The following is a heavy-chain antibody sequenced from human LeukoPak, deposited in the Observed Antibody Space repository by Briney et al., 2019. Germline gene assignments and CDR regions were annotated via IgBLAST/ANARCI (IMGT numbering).Heavy chain of an antibody. Sequence: GGSLRLSXAASGFTFSSYAMFWVRQAPGKGLEFVSAISSNGGSTYYANSVKGRFTISRDNFKNTLYLQMGSLRADDMSVYYCARVCGGDCWYAFDIWGQGTMVTVSS. CDR1: GFTFSSYA. CDR2: ISSNGGST. J-gene: IGHJ3*02. V-gene: IGHV3-64*01. D-gene: IGHD2-21*02. CDR3: ARVCGGDCWYAFDI.